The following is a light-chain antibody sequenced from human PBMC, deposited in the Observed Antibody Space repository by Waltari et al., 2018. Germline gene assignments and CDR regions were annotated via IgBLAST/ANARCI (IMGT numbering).Light chain of an antibody. CDR2: DVS. J-gene: IGLJ3*02. V-gene: IGLV2-11*01. CDR1: SSDVGTYKY. CDR3: CSYAGSYTWV. Sequence: QSALTQPRSVSGSPGQSVSISCTGTSSDVGTYKYVSWYQQHPGKAPHLMIFDVSKRPSGVPDRFSGSKSGNTASLTISGLQAEDEADYYCCSYAGSYTWVFGGGTKLTVL.